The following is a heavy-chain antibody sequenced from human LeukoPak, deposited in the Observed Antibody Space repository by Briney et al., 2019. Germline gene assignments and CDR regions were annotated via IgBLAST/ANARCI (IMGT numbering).Heavy chain of an antibody. D-gene: IGHD6-19*01. CDR2: ISGSGVTT. Sequence: GGSLRLSCAASGFTFSVYAMTWVRQAPGKGLEWVSLISGSGVTTNYADSVKGRFTISRDNSRNTMYLEMNSLRGDDTAVYYCAKIVGSGRAKNWFDPWGQGTLVTVSS. CDR1: GFTFSVYA. V-gene: IGHV3-23*01. J-gene: IGHJ5*02. CDR3: AKIVGSGRAKNWFDP.